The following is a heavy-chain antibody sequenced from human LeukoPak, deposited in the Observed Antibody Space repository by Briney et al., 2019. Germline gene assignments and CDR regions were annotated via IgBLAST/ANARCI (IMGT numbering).Heavy chain of an antibody. V-gene: IGHV3-21*01. D-gene: IGHD6-19*01. CDR3: ARDLAVADPGDFDY. Sequence: GGSLRLSCAASGFTFSNAWMSWVRQAPGKGLEWVSSISSSSSDIYYADSVKGRFTISRDNAKNSLYLQMNSLRAEDTAVYYCARDLAVADPGDFDYWGQGTLVTVSS. CDR2: ISSSSSDI. CDR1: GFTFSNAW. J-gene: IGHJ4*02.